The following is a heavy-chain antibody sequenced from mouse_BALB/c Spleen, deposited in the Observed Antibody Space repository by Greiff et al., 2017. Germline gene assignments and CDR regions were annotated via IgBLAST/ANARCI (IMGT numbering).Heavy chain of an antibody. CDR1: GFTFSSYA. D-gene: IGHD1-1*01. J-gene: IGHJ4*01. CDR3: AREGYYDGSSEDAMDY. V-gene: IGHV5-6-5*01. CDR2: ISSGGST. Sequence: EVKLVESGGGLVKPGGSLKLSCAASGFTFSSYAMSWVRQTPEKRLEWVASISSGGSTYYPDSVKGRFTISRDNARNILYLQMSSLRSEDTAMYYCAREGYYDGSSEDAMDYWGQGTSVTVSS.